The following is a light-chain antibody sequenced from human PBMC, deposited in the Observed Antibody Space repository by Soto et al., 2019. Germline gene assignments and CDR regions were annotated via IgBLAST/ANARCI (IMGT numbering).Light chain of an antibody. CDR1: RSISTF. CDR2: DAS. V-gene: IGKV1-39*01. Sequence: DIQMTQSPSSLSASVGDRVNITCRASRSISTFLNWYQHKPGTAPKLLIYDASRLQSGVPSRFSGSASGTDFTLTIGSLRPEDVATYYCQQSDRIPTFGGWTK. J-gene: IGKJ4*01. CDR3: QQSDRIPT.